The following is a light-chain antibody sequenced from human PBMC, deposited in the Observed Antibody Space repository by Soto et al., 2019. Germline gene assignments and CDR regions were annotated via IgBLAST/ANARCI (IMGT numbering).Light chain of an antibody. CDR2: EAF. CDR3: QQYNNFWT. Sequence: DIHMTQSPSTLSASLGDRVTIPCRASQSIYTWLAWYQQKPGKAPKLLIYEAFSLQSGVPSRFSGSRSLTEFTLTLSSLQPDDFPTYCCQQYNNFWTFGQGTKVDNK. V-gene: IGKV1-5*03. CDR1: QSIYTW. J-gene: IGKJ1*01.